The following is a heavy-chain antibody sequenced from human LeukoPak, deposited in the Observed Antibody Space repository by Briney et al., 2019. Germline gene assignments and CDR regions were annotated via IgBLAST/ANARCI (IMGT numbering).Heavy chain of an antibody. CDR1: GGSFSGYY. V-gene: IGHV4-59*01. J-gene: IGHJ4*02. Sequence: SETLSLTCAVYGGSFSGYYWSWIRQPPGKGLEWIGYIYYSGSTNYNPSLKSRVTISVDTSKNQFSLKLSSVTAADTAVYYCASFRDGYNSDYFDYWGQGTLVTVSS. CDR3: ASFRDGYNSDYFDY. CDR2: IYYSGST. D-gene: IGHD5-24*01.